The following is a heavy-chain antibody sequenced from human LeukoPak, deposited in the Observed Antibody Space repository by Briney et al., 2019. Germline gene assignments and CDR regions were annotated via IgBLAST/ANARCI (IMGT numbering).Heavy chain of an antibody. J-gene: IGHJ3*01. D-gene: IGHD1-26*01. CDR3: AKAFQRGWERDAFAF. CDR1: GFTFSSYS. V-gene: IGHV3-23*01. Sequence: GGSLSLSCAASGFTFSSYSMSWVRQAPGKGLEWVSLISGSGDTTNYADSVKGRFTISRDNSKNTLYLQMNSLGADDTAVYYCAKAFQRGWERDAFAFWGQGTLVTVSS. CDR2: ISGSGDTT.